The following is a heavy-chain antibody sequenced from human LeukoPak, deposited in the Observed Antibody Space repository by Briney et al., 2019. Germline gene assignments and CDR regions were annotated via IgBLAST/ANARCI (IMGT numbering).Heavy chain of an antibody. CDR2: ISSSSSYI. Sequence: GGSLRLSCAASGFTFSSYSMNWVRQAPGKGLEWVSSISSSSSYIYYADSVKGRFTISRDNAKNSLYLQMNSLRAEDTAVYYCARARGYCSGGSCFSYAPYYFDYWGQGTLVTVSS. CDR3: ARARGYCSGGSCFSYAPYYFDY. CDR1: GFTFSSYS. D-gene: IGHD2-15*01. V-gene: IGHV3-21*01. J-gene: IGHJ4*02.